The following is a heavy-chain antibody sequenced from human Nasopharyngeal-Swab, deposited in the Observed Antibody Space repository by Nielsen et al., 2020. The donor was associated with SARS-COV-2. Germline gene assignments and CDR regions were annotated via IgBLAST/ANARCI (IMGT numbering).Heavy chain of an antibody. CDR2: ISTGGTT. CDR3: ARDRGFDGYYYMDV. V-gene: IGHV3-53*01. D-gene: IGHD3-10*01. Sequence: GRSLRLSCAASGFTVTYNYMSWVRQAPGKGLEWVSLISTGGTTSYADSVKGRFTISRDISKNTLYLQMNSLRAEDTAVYYCARDRGFDGYYYMDVWGKGTTVTVSS. J-gene: IGHJ6*03. CDR1: GFTVTYNY.